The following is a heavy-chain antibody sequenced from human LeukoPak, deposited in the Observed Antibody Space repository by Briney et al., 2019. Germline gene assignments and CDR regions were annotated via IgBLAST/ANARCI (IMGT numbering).Heavy chain of an antibody. J-gene: IGHJ4*02. CDR2: IYPSDSET. CDR1: GYSFNTFW. CDR3: ARLIYYGSGRTYFFDS. Sequence: GESLKISCKGSGYSFNTFWLGWVRQTPETGLEWMGNIYPSDSETKYKPSFQGQVTISVDKSINTAYLRLSSLKASDTAMHYCARLIYYGSGRTYFFDSWGQGTLVTVSS. V-gene: IGHV5-51*01. D-gene: IGHD3-10*01.